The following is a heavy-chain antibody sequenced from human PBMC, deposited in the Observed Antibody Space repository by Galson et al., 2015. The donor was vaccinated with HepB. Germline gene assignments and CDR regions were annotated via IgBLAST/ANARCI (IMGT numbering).Heavy chain of an antibody. CDR2: INGGGTT. Sequence: LRLSCAVSGFTVSLNYMSWVRQAPGKGLEWVAAINGGGTTNYADSVKGRFTISRDHFKNTLYLQMNSLRVEDTALYYCAKLDVGDFRGGSDSFDYWGQGILVTVSS. J-gene: IGHJ4*02. CDR1: GFTVSLNY. CDR3: AKLDVGDFRGGSDSFDY. D-gene: IGHD3-3*01. V-gene: IGHV3-66*02.